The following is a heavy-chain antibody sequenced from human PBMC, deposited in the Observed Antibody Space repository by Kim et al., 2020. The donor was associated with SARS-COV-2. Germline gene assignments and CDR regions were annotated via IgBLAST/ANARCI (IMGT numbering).Heavy chain of an antibody. D-gene: IGHD1-26*01. J-gene: IGHJ4*02. Sequence: ADSVKGRFTISRDNSTNTVYLQMNSLRAEDTAVYYCARATRVGAIVGLYYWGQGTLVTVSS. CDR3: ARATRVGAIVGLYY. V-gene: IGHV3-30*01.